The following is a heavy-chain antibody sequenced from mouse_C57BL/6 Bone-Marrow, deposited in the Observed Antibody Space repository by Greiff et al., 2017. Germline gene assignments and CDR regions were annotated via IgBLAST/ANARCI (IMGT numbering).Heavy chain of an antibody. V-gene: IGHV5-17*01. Sequence: EVQLVQSGAGLVKPGASLKLSCAASGFTFSDYGMHWVRQAPEKGLEWVAYISSGSSTIYYADTVKGRFTVSRDNAKNTLFLQMTCLRSEVTAMYYWATGTRFWGQGTTLTVSS. CDR3: ATGTRF. CDR2: ISSGSSTI. J-gene: IGHJ2*01. D-gene: IGHD4-1*01. CDR1: GFTFSDYG.